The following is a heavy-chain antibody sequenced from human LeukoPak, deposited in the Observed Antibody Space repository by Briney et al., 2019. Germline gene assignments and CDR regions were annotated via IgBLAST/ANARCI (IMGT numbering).Heavy chain of an antibody. D-gene: IGHD3-3*01. V-gene: IGHV4-39*01. J-gene: IGHJ4*02. Sequence: SETLSLTCTVSGGSISRSSSYYWGWIRQPPGKGLEWIGSIYYSGSTYYNPSLKSRVPISVDTSKNQFSLKLSSVTAADTAVYYCARLRSGYHDYWGQGTLVTVSS. CDR2: IYYSGST. CDR3: ARLRSGYHDY. CDR1: GGSISRSSSYY.